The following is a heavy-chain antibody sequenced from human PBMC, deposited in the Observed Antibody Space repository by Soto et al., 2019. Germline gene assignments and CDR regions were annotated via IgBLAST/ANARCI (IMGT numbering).Heavy chain of an antibody. CDR3: ARGRYGES. D-gene: IGHD3-10*01. V-gene: IGHV1-18*01. CDR2: ISAHNGNT. Sequence: QVHLVQSGAEVKKPGASVKVYCKGSGYGFTTYGITWVRQAHGQGLEWMAWISAHNGNTNYAQKVQGRVTVTRDTSTSTAYMELSSLIYDATAVYYCARGRYGESWGKGALVTVSS. CDR1: GYGFTTYG. J-gene: IGHJ4*02.